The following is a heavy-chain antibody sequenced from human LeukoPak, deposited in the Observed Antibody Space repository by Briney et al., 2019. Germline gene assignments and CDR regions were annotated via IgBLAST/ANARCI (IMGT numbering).Heavy chain of an antibody. V-gene: IGHV3-30-3*01. D-gene: IGHD6-19*01. CDR3: ARDSYSSGWPLYYYYYYYMDV. J-gene: IGHJ6*03. CDR1: GFTFSSYA. CDR2: ISYDGSNK. Sequence: GRSLRLSCAASGFTFSSYAMHWVRQAPGKGLEWVAVISYDGSNKYYADSVKGRFTISRDSSKNTLYLQMNSLRAEDTAVYYCARDSYSSGWPLYYYYYYYMDVWGKGTTVTVSS.